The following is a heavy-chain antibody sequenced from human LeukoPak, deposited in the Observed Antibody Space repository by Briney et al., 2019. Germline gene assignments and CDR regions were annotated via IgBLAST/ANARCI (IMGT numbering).Heavy chain of an antibody. CDR2: MYTRGNS. CDR3: AREGFGEANFDF. V-gene: IGHV4-4*07. Sequence: SSETLSLTCTVSGGSMNDYSWSWIRQSAGNGLEWIGRMYTRGNSHYNPSLTSRVTISIDESKNQFSLKLRSVTAADTAVCYCAREGFGEANFDFWGQGTRITVSS. CDR1: GGSMNDYS. J-gene: IGHJ4*02. D-gene: IGHD3-10*01.